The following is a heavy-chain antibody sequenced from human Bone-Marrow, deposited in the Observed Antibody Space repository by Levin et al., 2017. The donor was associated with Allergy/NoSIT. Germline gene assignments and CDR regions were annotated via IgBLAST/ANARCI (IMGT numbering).Heavy chain of an antibody. CDR3: ARDAKDIFQGGGGYYYYHMDV. D-gene: IGHD2-15*01. CDR2: IYYSGSA. Sequence: LRLSCAVSGGSMSSGVYYWSWIRQHPGKGLEWIGYIYYSGSAYYNPSLKSRVAISVDTSKNQFSLKLSSVTAADTAVYYCARDAKDIFQGGGGYYYYHMDVWGQGTTVTVSS. V-gene: IGHV4-31*11. J-gene: IGHJ6*02. CDR1: GGSMSSGVYY.